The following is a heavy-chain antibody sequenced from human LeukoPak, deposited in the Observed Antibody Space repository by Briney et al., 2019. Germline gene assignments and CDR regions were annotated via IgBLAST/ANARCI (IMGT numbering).Heavy chain of an antibody. CDR3: ARETTSLFDS. V-gene: IGHV6-1*01. Sequence: SQTLSLTCAISGDSVSSNSAAWNWIRQSPSGGLEWLGRTYYRSKWYNDYAVSVKSRITFNPDRSKNQVSLQMNSVTPEDTAVYYCARETTSLFDSWGQGTLVTVSS. J-gene: IGHJ4*02. D-gene: IGHD2/OR15-2a*01. CDR1: GDSVSSNSAA. CDR2: TYYRSKWYN.